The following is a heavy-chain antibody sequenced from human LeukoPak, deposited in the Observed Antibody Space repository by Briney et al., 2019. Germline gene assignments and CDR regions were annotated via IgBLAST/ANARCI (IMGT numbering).Heavy chain of an antibody. D-gene: IGHD4-11*01. Sequence: GGSLRLSCAASEFTFSNYALHWVRQAPGKGLKWVAVISYDGNTIHYADSVKGRFIISRDTSKNTLYLQMNSLRAEDTAVYYCARSGGLQKFDYWGQGTLVTVSS. CDR1: EFTFSNYA. CDR2: ISYDGNTI. J-gene: IGHJ4*02. CDR3: ARSGGLQKFDY. V-gene: IGHV3-30-3*01.